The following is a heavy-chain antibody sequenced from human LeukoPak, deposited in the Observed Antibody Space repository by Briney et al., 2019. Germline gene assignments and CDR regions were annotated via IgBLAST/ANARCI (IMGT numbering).Heavy chain of an antibody. D-gene: IGHD3-16*01. CDR1: GFTFDDYA. CDR3: TKDWGGGMAYYFPY. V-gene: IGHV3-9*03. CDR2: ISWNSGRI. Sequence: GGSLRLSCAASGFTFDDYAMHWVRQAPGKGLEWVSGISWNSGRIVYADSVKGRFTISRDNAKNSLYLQMNSLRAEDMALYYCTKDWGGGMAYYFPYGGQGNLVTGSS. J-gene: IGHJ4*02.